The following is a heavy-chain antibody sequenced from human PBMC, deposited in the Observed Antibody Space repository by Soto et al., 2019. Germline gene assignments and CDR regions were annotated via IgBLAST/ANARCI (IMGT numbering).Heavy chain of an antibody. CDR3: AKDRGPTVTVVVY. Sequence: EVQLVESGGGLEQPGRSLRLSCAASAFTFDDYAMHWVRQAPGKGLEWVSGISWNSGSIGYADSVKGRFTISRDNAKNSLYLQMNSLRAEDTALYYCAKDRGPTVTVVVYWGQGTLVTVSS. J-gene: IGHJ4*02. CDR2: ISWNSGSI. V-gene: IGHV3-9*01. D-gene: IGHD4-17*01. CDR1: AFTFDDYA.